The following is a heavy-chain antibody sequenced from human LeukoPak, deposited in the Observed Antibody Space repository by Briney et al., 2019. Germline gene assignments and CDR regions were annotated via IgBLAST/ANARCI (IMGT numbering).Heavy chain of an antibody. J-gene: IGHJ4*02. CDR2: ISSSGNTE. CDR3: ARDTVNAPFVVSLDY. CDR1: GFSFSSFP. Sequence: GGSLRLSCAASGFSFSSFPINWVRQAPGKGLEWVSHISSSGNTEYYLDSVRGRFTMSRDNAKNLLFLEMHSLRAEDTAVYYCARDTVNAPFVVSLDYWGPGALVTVSS. D-gene: IGHD2-8*01. V-gene: IGHV3-48*03.